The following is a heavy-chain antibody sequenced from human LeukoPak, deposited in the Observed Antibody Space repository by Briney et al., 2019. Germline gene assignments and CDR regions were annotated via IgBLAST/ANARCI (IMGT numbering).Heavy chain of an antibody. CDR1: GGTFSSYA. V-gene: IGHV1-69*05. D-gene: IGHD1-26*01. CDR2: IIPIFGTA. J-gene: IGHJ4*02. CDR3: ARASGSYYGINFDY. Sequence: SVKVSCKASGGTFSSYAISWVRQAPGQGLEWMGGIIPIFGTANYAQKFQGRVTMTRNTSISTAYMELSSLRSEDTAVYYCARASGSYYGINFDYWGQGTLVTVSS.